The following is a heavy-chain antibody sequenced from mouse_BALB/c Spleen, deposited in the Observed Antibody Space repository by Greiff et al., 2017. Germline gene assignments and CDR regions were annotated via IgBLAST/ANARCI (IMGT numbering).Heavy chain of an antibody. CDR2: INPNNGGT. D-gene: IGHD2-12*01. V-gene: IGHV1-18*01. Sequence: DVKLQESGPELVKPGASVKIPCKASGYTFTDYNMDWVKQSHGKSLEWIGDINPNNGGTIYNQKFKGKATLTVDKSSSTAYMELRSLTSEDTAVYYCARLGRRYFDVWGAGTTVTVSS. J-gene: IGHJ1*01. CDR3: ARLGRRYFDV. CDR1: GYTFTDYN.